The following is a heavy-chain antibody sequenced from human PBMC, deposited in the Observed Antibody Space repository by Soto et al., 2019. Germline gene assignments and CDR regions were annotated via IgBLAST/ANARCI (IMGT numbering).Heavy chain of an antibody. D-gene: IGHD1-26*01. CDR3: ASGAGWELAY. J-gene: IGHJ4*02. CDR1: GVTFSTYW. CDR2: IKKDGSET. V-gene: IGHV3-7*01. Sequence: EVRLLESGGGLVQPGGSLRLSCAASGVTFSTYWMNWVRQAPGMGLEWLAIIKKDGSETHYVDSVKGRFTISRDNAKNSVFLHMNSLRAGDTAVYYCASGAGWELAYWGQGALVTVSS.